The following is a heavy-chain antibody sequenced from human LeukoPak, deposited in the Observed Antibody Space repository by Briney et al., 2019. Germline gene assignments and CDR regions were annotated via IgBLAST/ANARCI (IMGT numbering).Heavy chain of an antibody. J-gene: IGHJ4*02. CDR1: GASIRSYY. CDR2: IYPSGST. CDR3: ARAASGLLLD. V-gene: IGHV4-4*07. D-gene: IGHD2-21*01. Sequence: PSQTLSRTGTVSGASIRSYYWSWIRQTAGKGLEWIGRIYPSGSTNYNPSLQGRVTMSVDTSKNQFSLKLSSVTAADTAIYYCARAASGLLLDWGQGALVTVSS.